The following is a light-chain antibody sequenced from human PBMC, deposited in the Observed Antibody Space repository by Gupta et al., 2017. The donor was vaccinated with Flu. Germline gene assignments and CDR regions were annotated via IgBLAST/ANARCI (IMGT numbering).Light chain of an antibody. CDR3: AAWDDSLNGRVV. CDR1: SSNIGSIT. Sequence: QSVLTQPPSASGTPGQRVTISCSGSSSNIGSITVNWYQQLPGTAPKLLIYSNNQRPSGVPDRFSGSKSGTSASLAISGLQSEDEAVYYCAAWDDSLNGRVVFGGGTKLTVL. V-gene: IGLV1-44*01. J-gene: IGLJ2*01. CDR2: SNN.